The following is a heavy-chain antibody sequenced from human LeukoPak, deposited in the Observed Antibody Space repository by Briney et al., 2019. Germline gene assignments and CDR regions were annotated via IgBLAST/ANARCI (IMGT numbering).Heavy chain of an antibody. CDR3: ARHLIGSSDDAFDI. J-gene: IGHJ3*02. CDR2: INHSGST. D-gene: IGHD1-26*01. Sequence: PSETLSLTCAVYGGSFSGYYWSWIRQPPGKGLEWIGEINHSGSTNYNPSLKSRVTISVDTSKNQFSLKLSSVTAADTAVYYCARHLIGSSDDAFDIWGQGTMVTVSS. CDR1: GGSFSGYY. V-gene: IGHV4-34*01.